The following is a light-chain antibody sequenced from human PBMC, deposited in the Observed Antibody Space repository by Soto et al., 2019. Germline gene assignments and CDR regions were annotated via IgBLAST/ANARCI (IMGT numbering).Light chain of an antibody. Sequence: QSALTQPRSVSGSPGQSVTISCTGTSRDVGGFNYVSWYQQHPGKAPKLIIFDVYKRPSGVPDRFSGSKSGNTASLAISGLQAEDEADYYCCSYAGSCPFVFGTGTKLTVL. CDR3: CSYAGSCPFV. V-gene: IGLV2-11*01. CDR1: SRDVGGFNY. CDR2: DVY. J-gene: IGLJ1*01.